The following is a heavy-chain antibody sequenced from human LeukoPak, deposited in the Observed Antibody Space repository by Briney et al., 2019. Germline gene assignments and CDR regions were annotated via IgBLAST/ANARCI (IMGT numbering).Heavy chain of an antibody. Sequence: SETLSLTCTVSGGSISSYYWGWIRQPPAKGLEWIGSIYYSGSTYYNPSLKSRVTISVDTSKNQFSLKLSSVTAADTAVYYCARPYLDCSGGSCYSGAFDIWGQGTMVTVSS. CDR1: GGSISSYY. J-gene: IGHJ3*02. CDR3: ARPYLDCSGGSCYSGAFDI. CDR2: IYYSGST. V-gene: IGHV4-39*01. D-gene: IGHD2-15*01.